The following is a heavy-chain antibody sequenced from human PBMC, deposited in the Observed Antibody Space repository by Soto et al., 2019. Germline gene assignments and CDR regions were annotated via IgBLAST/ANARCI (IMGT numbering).Heavy chain of an antibody. CDR1: GYTFTSYA. D-gene: IGHD2-21*02. V-gene: IGHV1-3*05. CDR3: ARSIVVVTALDY. CDR2: INAGNGNT. J-gene: IGHJ4*02. Sequence: QVQLVQSGAEEKKPGASVKDSCKASGYTFTSYAMHWVRQAPGQRLEWMGWINAGNGNTKYSQKFQGRVTITRDTSASTAYLDLSSLRSEDTAVYYCARSIVVVTALDYWGQGTLVTFS.